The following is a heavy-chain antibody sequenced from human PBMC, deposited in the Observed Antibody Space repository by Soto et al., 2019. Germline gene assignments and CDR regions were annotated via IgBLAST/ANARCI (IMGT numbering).Heavy chain of an antibody. J-gene: IGHJ6*02. CDR2: IIPIFGTA. Sequence: SVKVSCKASGGTFSSYAISWVRQAPGQGLEWMGGIIPIFGTANYAQKFQGRVTITADESTSTAYMELSSLRSEDTAVYYCAGEDRPRHCSGGSCYPPTGYYYGMDVWGQGTTVTVSS. CDR3: AGEDRPRHCSGGSCYPPTGYYYGMDV. V-gene: IGHV1-69*13. CDR1: GGTFSSYA. D-gene: IGHD2-15*01.